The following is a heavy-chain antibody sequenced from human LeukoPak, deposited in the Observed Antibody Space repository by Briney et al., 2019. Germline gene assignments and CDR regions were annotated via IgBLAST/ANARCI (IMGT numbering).Heavy chain of an antibody. D-gene: IGHD1-1*01. Sequence: GGSLRLSCAASGFTISSNYMNWVRQAPGKGLEWVSVIFNSGDTYYSDSVKGRFTISRDTSKNTLYLQMNSLRVDDTAVYYCARDPAPATGAFDIWGQGTMVIIS. V-gene: IGHV3-53*01. CDR3: ARDPAPATGAFDI. CDR1: GFTISSNY. CDR2: IFNSGDT. J-gene: IGHJ3*02.